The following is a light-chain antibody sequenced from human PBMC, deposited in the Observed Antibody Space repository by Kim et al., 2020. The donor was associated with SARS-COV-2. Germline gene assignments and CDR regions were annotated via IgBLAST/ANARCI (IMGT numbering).Light chain of an antibody. V-gene: IGLV6-57*03. Sequence: TVTISCTRSSGSIASTYVQWYQQRPGSAPTTVIYEDNQRPSGVPDRFSGSIDSSSNSASLTISGLKTEDEADYYCQSYDSSNQVFGGGTQLTVL. J-gene: IGLJ3*02. CDR1: SGSIASTY. CDR3: QSYDSSNQV. CDR2: EDN.